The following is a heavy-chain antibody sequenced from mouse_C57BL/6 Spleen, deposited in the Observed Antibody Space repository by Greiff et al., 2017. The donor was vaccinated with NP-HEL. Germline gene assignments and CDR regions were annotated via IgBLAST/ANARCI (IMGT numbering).Heavy chain of an antibody. CDR1: GFTFSNYW. CDR2: IRLKSDNYAT. J-gene: IGHJ2*01. Sequence: EVQVVESGGGLVQPGGSMKLSCVASGFTFSNYWMNWVRQSPEKGLEWVAQIRLKSDNYATHYAESVKGRFTISRDDSKSSVYLQMNNLRAEDTGIYYCTGPPPYGNYGYWGQGTTLTVSS. V-gene: IGHV6-3*01. D-gene: IGHD2-1*01. CDR3: TGPPPYGNYGY.